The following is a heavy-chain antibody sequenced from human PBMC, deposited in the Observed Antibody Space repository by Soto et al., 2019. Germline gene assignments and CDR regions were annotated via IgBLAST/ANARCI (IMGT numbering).Heavy chain of an antibody. CDR3: ARFFAAGTRGYLDS. Sequence: EVQLLESGGGLVHPGGSLRLSCAASGFIFSSYAMSWVRQAPGKGLEWVSAMSGSGDNAYYADSVKGRFTIARGNSKNLLTLQMKSLRAEDTAIYYCARFFAAGTRGYLDSWGQGTLVTVSS. D-gene: IGHD3-3*01. CDR2: MSGSGDNA. CDR1: GFIFSSYA. J-gene: IGHJ4*02. V-gene: IGHV3-23*01.